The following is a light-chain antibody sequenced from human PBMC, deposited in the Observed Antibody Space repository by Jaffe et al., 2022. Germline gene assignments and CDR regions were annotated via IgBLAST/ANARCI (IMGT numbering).Light chain of an antibody. CDR1: QSISSY. CDR3: QQSYSTPLH. V-gene: IGKV1-39*01. Sequence: DIQMTQSPSSLSASVGDRVTITCRASQSISSYLNWYQQKPGKAPKLLIYAASSLQSGVPSRFSGSGSGTDFTLTISSLQPEDFATYYCQQSYSTPLHFGQGTKLEIK. CDR2: AAS. J-gene: IGKJ2*01.